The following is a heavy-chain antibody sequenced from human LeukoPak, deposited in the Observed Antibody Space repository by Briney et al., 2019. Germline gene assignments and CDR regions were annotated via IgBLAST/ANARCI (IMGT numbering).Heavy chain of an antibody. V-gene: IGHV3-7*03. CDR3: TRAGYCIGGSCYKVFDY. Sequence: PGGSLRLSCVASGFTFGGFWMSWVRQAPGRGLEWVANIKQDGSEKYYVDSVKGRFTISRDNAKNSLYPHMNSLRAEDTAIYYCTRAGYCIGGSCYKVFDYWGQGNLVTVSS. CDR1: GFTFGGFW. J-gene: IGHJ4*02. CDR2: IKQDGSEK. D-gene: IGHD2-15*01.